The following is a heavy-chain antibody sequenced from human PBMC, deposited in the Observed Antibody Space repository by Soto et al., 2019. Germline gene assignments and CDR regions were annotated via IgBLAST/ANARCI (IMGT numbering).Heavy chain of an antibody. CDR3: AKVRLTDYLRYATRR. V-gene: IGHV3-23*01. CDR1: GFTFNNYA. CDR2: ISPNGDST. D-gene: IGHD2-15*01. J-gene: IGHJ3*01. Sequence: EVQLLESGGGLVQPGGSLRLACAASGFTFNNYAMNWVRQAPGRGLDWVSIISPNGDSTYYADSVKGRFTISSDNSQNTVCLQMNSLRAKDTAIYFCAKVRLTDYLRYATRRWGQGTLVTVS.